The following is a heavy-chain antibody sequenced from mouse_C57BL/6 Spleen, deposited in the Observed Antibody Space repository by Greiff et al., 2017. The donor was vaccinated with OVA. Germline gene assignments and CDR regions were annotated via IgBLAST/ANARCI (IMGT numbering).Heavy chain of an antibody. CDR1: GYAFSSSW. J-gene: IGHJ3*01. CDR3: AREIVYYGSSYEGFAY. CDR2: IYPGDGDT. V-gene: IGHV1-82*01. Sequence: VKVVESGPELVKPGASVKISCKASGYAFSSSWMNWVKQRPGQGLEWIGRIYPGDGDTNYNGKFKGKATLTADKSSSTAYMQLSSLTSEDSAVYVCAREIVYYGSSYEGFAYWGQGTLVTVSA. D-gene: IGHD1-1*01.